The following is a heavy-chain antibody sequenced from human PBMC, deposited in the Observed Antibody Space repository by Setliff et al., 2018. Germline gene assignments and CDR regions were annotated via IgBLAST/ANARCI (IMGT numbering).Heavy chain of an antibody. CDR3: ARRTASSFDI. D-gene: IGHD1-1*01. J-gene: IGHJ3*02. CDR2: IVSDGSST. V-gene: IGHV3-74*03. CDR1: GFTFRDYY. Sequence: GESLKISCVASGFTFRDYYMHWVRQAPGKGLVWVSRIVSDGSSTTYADSVKGRFTISRDNVKNEMYLEMNSLRGEDTAVYYCARRTASSFDIWGPGTRVTVSS.